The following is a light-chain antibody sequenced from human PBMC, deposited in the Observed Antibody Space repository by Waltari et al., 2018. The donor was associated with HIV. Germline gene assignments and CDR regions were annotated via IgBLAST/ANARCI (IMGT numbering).Light chain of an antibody. V-gene: IGKV1-6*01. CDR1: QDIRSD. J-gene: IGKJ3*01. CDR2: SAS. CDR3: LQDGAFPLT. Sequence: IQMTQSPSSLSASVGDRVTITCRASQDIRSDLGWYQQKPGKAPKALNYSASTLQSGVPSRFSGSGSGTQFSLTISSLQPEDSATYYCLQDGAFPLTFGPGTKVDV.